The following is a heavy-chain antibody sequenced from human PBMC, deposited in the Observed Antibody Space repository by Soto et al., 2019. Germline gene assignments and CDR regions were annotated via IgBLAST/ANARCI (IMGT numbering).Heavy chain of an antibody. Sequence: LRLSCAASGFTFSSYGMPWVRQAPGKGLEWVAVIWYDGSNKYYADSVKGRFTISRDNSKNTLYLQMNSLRAEDTAVYYCARDNLKYCTNGVCPTDYWGQGTLVTVSS. CDR1: GFTFSSYG. CDR3: ARDNLKYCTNGVCPTDY. J-gene: IGHJ4*02. D-gene: IGHD2-8*01. V-gene: IGHV3-33*01. CDR2: IWYDGSNK.